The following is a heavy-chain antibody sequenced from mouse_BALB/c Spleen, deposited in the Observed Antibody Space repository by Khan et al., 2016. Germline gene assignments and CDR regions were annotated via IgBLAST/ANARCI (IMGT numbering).Heavy chain of an antibody. CDR3: ARCTANFDY. J-gene: IGHJ2*01. V-gene: IGHV9-3-1*01. CDR1: GYTFTNYG. CDR2: INTYTGEP. D-gene: IGHD1-2*01. Sequence: QIQLVQSGPELKKPGETVKISCKASGYTFTNYGMNWVKQAPGKGLKWMGWINTYTGEPTYADDFKGRFAFSLETSASTAYLQFNNLKNEDTATYFWARCTANFDYWGHGTTLTVSS.